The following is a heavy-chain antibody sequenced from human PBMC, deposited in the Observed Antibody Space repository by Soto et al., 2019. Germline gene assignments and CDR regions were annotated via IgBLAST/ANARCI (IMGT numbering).Heavy chain of an antibody. CDR1: GYTVTTHY. D-gene: IGHD3-3*01. Sequence: QVQLVQSGAEVKKPGASVKISCTASGYTVTTHYMHWVRQAPGRGLAWMGAINPGSGAAKYTQTFQARVTMTRVTSTNTVYMEMSALRSEDTAVFYCARGGEVGVAGSAAFDMWGQGTMVTVSS. CDR2: INPGSGAA. V-gene: IGHV1-46*01. J-gene: IGHJ3*02. CDR3: ARGGEVGVAGSAAFDM.